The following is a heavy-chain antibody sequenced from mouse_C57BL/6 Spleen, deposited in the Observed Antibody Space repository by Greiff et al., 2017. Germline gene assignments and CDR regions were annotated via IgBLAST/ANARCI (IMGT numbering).Heavy chain of an antibody. CDR3: ATRQLRPFFDY. CDR2: IYPGSGNT. Sequence: QVHVKQSGAELVRPGASVKLSCKASGYTFTDYYINWVKQRPGQGLEWIARIYPGSGNTYYNEKFKGKATLTAEKSSSTAYMQLSSLTSEDSAVYFCATRQLRPFFDYWGQGTTLTVSS. D-gene: IGHD3-2*02. J-gene: IGHJ2*01. V-gene: IGHV1-76*01. CDR1: GYTFTDYY.